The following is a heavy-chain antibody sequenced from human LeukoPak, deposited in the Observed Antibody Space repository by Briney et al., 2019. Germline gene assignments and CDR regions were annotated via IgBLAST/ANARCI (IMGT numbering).Heavy chain of an antibody. D-gene: IGHD3-10*01. J-gene: IGHJ3*02. CDR2: ISAYNGYT. CDR3: ARNIWFGESSDAFDI. CDR1: NYTLTSYG. V-gene: IGHV1-18*01. Sequence: GASVKVSCKASNYTLTSYGISWVRQAPGQGLEWMGWISAYNGYTNYAQKLQGRITVTTDTSTSTAYMELRSLRSDDTAVYYCARNIWFGESSDAFDIWGQGTMVTVSS.